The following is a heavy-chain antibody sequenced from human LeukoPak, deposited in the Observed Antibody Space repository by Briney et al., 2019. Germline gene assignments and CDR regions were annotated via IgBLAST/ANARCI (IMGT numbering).Heavy chain of an antibody. CDR1: GFTFNSYS. Sequence: GGSLRLSCTASGFTFNSYSMNWVRQAPGKGLEWVSYISSSSSTIYYADSVKGRFTISRDNAKNSLYLQMNSLRAEDTAVYYCARDPGIAETGWYWGQGTLVTVSS. CDR3: ARDPGIAETGWY. V-gene: IGHV3-48*04. J-gene: IGHJ4*02. D-gene: IGHD6-13*01. CDR2: ISSSSSTI.